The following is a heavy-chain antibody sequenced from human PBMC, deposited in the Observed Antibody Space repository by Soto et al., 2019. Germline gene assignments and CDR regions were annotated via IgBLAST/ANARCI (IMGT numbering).Heavy chain of an antibody. J-gene: IGHJ3*02. V-gene: IGHV2-70*01. CDR1: GFSLSTSGMC. Sequence: SGPTLVNPTQTLTLTCTFSGFSLSTSGMCVSWIRQPPGKALEWLALIDWDDDKYYSTSLKTRLTISKDTSKNQVVLTMTNMDPVDTATYYCARIHAGSGPGDAFDIWGQGTMVTVS. CDR2: IDWDDDK. CDR3: ARIHAGSGPGDAFDI.